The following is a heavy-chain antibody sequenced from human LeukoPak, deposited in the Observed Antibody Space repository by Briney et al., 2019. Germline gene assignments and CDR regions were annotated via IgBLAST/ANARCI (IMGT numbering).Heavy chain of an antibody. J-gene: IGHJ5*02. CDR3: ARDFNWFDP. CDR1: GGSISSYY. V-gene: IGHV4-59*01. CDR2: IYYSGST. Sequence: SETLSLTCTVSGGSISSYYRSWIRQPPGKGLEWIGYIYYSGSTNYNPSLKSRVTISVDTSKNQFSLKLSSVTAADTAVYYCARDFNWFDPWGQGTLVTVSS.